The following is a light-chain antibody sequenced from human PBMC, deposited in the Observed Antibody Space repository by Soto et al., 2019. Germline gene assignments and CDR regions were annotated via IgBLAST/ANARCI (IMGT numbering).Light chain of an antibody. CDR1: QSISSW. CDR3: QQYNSYSPT. Sequence: TQSPGTLSLSPGHRVTITCRASQSISSWLAWYQQKPGKAPKLLIYDASSLESGVPSRFSGSGSGTEFTLTISSLQTDDFATYYCQQYNSYSPTFGQGTKV. V-gene: IGKV1-5*01. CDR2: DAS. J-gene: IGKJ1*01.